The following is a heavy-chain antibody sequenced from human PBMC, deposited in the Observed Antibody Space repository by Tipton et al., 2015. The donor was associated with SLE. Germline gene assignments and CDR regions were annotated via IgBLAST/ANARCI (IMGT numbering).Heavy chain of an antibody. CDR1: GGSISSSSYY. Sequence: LRLSCTVSGGSISSSSYYWGWIRQPPGQGLERIGIIYYSGSTYYNPSLKSRFTISAVTSKNQFSLKLSSVTAADTAVYYCAPKYYPAAMGFDYWGQGTLVTVSS. J-gene: IGHJ4*02. V-gene: IGHV4-39*07. CDR3: APKYYPAAMGFDY. CDR2: IYYSGST. D-gene: IGHD2-2*01.